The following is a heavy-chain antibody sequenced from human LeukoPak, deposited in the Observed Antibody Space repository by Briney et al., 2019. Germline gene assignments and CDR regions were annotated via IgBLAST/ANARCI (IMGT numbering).Heavy chain of an antibody. V-gene: IGHV3-66*01. Sequence: QPGGSLRLSCAASGFSISDYYMTWVRQAPGKGLEWVSTIERGTSTLYAGSVKGRFTISRDNTKNTLYPQMNSLRAEDTAVYYCGRGGYDFDAWGPGTTVSVFS. CDR2: IERGTST. J-gene: IGHJ6*02. CDR3: GRGGYDFDA. CDR1: GFSISDYY. D-gene: IGHD3/OR15-3a*01.